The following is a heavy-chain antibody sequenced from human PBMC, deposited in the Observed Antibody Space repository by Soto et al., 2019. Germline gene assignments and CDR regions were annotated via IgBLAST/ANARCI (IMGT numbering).Heavy chain of an antibody. D-gene: IGHD4-4*01. CDR1: GGTFSTYT. CDR3: AGDPDSHYNDSHASSYP. Sequence: QVQLVQSGAEVKKPGSSVNVSCKASGGTFSTYTLTWERQAPGQGLEWMGRIIPIIGIINYAQKFQGRVTISADKFTGTAYMELTGLRSDDTAVYYCAGDPDSHYNDSHASSYPWGQGTLVTVSS. J-gene: IGHJ5*02. CDR2: IIPIIGII. V-gene: IGHV1-69*08.